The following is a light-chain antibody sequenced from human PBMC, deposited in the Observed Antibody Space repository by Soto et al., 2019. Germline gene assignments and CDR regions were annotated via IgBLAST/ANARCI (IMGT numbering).Light chain of an antibody. CDR2: AAS. Sequence: ALRMTQSPSSLSASTGDRVTITCRASQGISSYLAWYQQKPGKAPKLLIYAASTLQSGVPSRISGSGSGTDFTLTISCLQSEDFATYYCQQYYSYPLTFGQGTKLEIK. CDR3: QQYYSYPLT. J-gene: IGKJ2*01. V-gene: IGKV1-8*01. CDR1: QGISSY.